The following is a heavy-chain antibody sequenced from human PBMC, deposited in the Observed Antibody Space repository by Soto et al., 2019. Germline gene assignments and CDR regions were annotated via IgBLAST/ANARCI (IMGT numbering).Heavy chain of an antibody. J-gene: IGHJ3*02. CDR1: GFTFNTND. V-gene: IGHV3-30*03. Sequence: PXXSLRLSCAAPGFTFNTNDIHWVRQAPVKGREWLETXTEDGXSKYYEDSVKXXFTISRDXXKNTVDLQMNNLRSEDTAVYYCTRGPLHGSFNTWGQETMVTVPS. CDR3: TRGPLHGSFNT. CDR2: XTEDGXSK. D-gene: IGHD2-15*01.